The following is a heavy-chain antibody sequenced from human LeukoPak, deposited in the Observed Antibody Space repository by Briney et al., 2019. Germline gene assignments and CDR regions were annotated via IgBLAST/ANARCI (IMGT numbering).Heavy chain of an antibody. CDR2: TSHDENNK. J-gene: IGHJ4*02. V-gene: IGHV3-30-3*01. CDR1: GFSFSSNP. D-gene: IGHD3-10*01. CDR3: AKDVFGGIDY. Sequence: PGRSLRLSCAASGFSFSSNPMHWVRQAPGKGLEWVAVTSHDENNKYYADSVKGRFTISRDNSKNTLYLQMNGLRTEDTAIYYCAKDVFGGIDYWGQGTLVTVSS.